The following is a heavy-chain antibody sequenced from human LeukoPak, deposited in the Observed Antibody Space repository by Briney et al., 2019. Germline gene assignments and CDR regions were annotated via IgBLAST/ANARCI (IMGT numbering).Heavy chain of an antibody. J-gene: IGHJ4*02. CDR3: ARHRTVGLVSAGLCLDY. CDR2: IYYSGST. D-gene: IGHD2-2*01. CDR1: GGSISSYY. Sequence: SETLSLTCTVSGGSISSYYWSWIRQPPGKGLEWIGYIYYSGSTNYNPSLKSRVTISVDASKNQFSLKLSSVTAADTAVYYCARHRTVGLVSAGLCLDYWGQGTLVTVSS. V-gene: IGHV4-59*08.